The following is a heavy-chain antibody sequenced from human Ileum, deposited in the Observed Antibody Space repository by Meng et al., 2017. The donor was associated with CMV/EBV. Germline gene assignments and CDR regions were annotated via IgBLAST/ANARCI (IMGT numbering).Heavy chain of an antibody. CDR1: GFIFEDYA. J-gene: IGHJ6*02. D-gene: IGHD3-9*01. Sequence: GGSLRLSCAASGFIFEDYAMHWVRQVPGKGLEWVSLIDWDGGNTYYADAVKGRFTISRDNRKDSLYLQMNSLRVEDTALYYCAKDLTAYYHTTGGADFSGVDVWALGTRVTVS. CDR2: IDWDGGNT. V-gene: IGHV3-43D*03. CDR3: AKDLTAYYHTTGGADFSGVDV.